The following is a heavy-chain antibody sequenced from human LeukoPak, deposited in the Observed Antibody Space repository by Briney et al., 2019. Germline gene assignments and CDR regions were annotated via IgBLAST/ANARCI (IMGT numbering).Heavy chain of an antibody. CDR2: ISYYGSNK. CDR3: ARTSSTVFGLDI. Sequence: PGGSLRLSCAASGFTFSSYAMHWVRQAPGKGLEWVAVISYYGSNKDYADSVKGRFSISRDNSNNTLYLEMNSLGAEDTAVYHCARTSSTVFGLDIWGQGTMVTVSS. J-gene: IGHJ3*02. D-gene: IGHD4-17*01. V-gene: IGHV3-30*04. CDR1: GFTFSSYA.